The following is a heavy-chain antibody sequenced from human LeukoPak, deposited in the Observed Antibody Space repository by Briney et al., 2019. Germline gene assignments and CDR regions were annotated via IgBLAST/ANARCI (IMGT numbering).Heavy chain of an antibody. CDR1: GYTLTGYY. CDR2: INPDSGAT. V-gene: IGHV1-2*06. J-gene: IGHJ6*01. CDR3: AAYDDFWSGQGFYKGG. D-gene: IGHD3/OR15-3a*01. Sequence: ASVKVSCKASGYTLTGYYIHWVRQAPGQGLEWMGRINPDSGATNYAQNFQGRVTMTTDTSISTAYLELSRLTSDDTAVYYCAAYDDFWSGQGFYKGGWGEGTTDAGPS.